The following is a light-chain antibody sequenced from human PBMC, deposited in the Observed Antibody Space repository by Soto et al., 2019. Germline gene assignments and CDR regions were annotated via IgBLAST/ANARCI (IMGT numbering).Light chain of an antibody. Sequence: QSVLTQPPSVSGAPGQRVTISCTGSRSNIGAGYDVQWYQQLPGTAPKLLIYDNSNRPSGVPDRFSGSKSGASASLAITGLQAEDEADYYCQSYDSSSWVFGGGTQLTVL. CDR2: DNS. J-gene: IGLJ3*02. CDR1: RSNIGAGYD. V-gene: IGLV1-40*01. CDR3: QSYDSSSWV.